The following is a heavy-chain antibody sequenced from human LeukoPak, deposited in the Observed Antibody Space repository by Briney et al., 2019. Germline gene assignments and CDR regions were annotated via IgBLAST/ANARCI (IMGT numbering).Heavy chain of an antibody. Sequence: ATVKVSCKASGYTFTGYYMHWVRQAPGQGLEWMGWINPNSGGTNYAQKFQGRVTMTRDTSISTAYMELSRLRSDDTAVYYCVTITMIVANDYWGRGTLVTVSS. V-gene: IGHV1-2*02. J-gene: IGHJ4*02. D-gene: IGHD3-22*01. CDR2: INPNSGGT. CDR3: VTITMIVANDY. CDR1: GYTFTGYY.